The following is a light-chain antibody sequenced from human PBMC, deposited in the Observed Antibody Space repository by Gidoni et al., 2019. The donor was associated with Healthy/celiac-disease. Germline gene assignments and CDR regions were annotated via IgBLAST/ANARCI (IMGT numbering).Light chain of an antibody. J-gene: IGKJ2*01. CDR1: QSISSY. Sequence: IQMTQSPSSLSASVGDRVTITCRASQSISSYLNWYQQKPGKAPKLLIYAASSLQSGVPSRFSGSGSGTDVTLTISSLQPEDFATYYCQQSYSTPHTFXQXTKLXIK. CDR3: QQSYSTPHT. CDR2: AAS. V-gene: IGKV1-39*01.